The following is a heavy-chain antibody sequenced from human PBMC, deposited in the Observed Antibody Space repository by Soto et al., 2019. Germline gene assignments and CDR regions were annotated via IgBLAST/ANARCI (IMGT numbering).Heavy chain of an antibody. CDR3: AKTFIYDFWSGLIDY. Sequence: GSLRLSCAASGFTFSSYAMSWVRQAPGKGLEWVSAISGSGGSTYYADSVKGRFTISRDNSKNTLYLQMNSLRAEDTAVYYCAKTFIYDFWSGLIDYWGQGTLVTVSS. V-gene: IGHV3-23*01. CDR2: ISGSGGST. D-gene: IGHD3-3*01. CDR1: GFTFSSYA. J-gene: IGHJ4*02.